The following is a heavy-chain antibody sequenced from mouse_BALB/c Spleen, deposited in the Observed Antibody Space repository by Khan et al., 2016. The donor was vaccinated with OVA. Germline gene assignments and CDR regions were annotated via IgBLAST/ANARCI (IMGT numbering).Heavy chain of an antibody. CDR2: IDPPNDDS. D-gene: IGHD2-1*01. CDR3: ATLYANPFAF. CDR1: GFNIKDTY. V-gene: IGHV14-3*02. J-gene: IGHJ3*01. Sequence: EVQLQQSGAELVKPGASVKLSCSASGFNIKDTYIHWMKQRPEQGLEWIGRIDPPNDDSKYGPKFQAKATLTADTSSNTAYLQLSSLTSEDTAVYYCATLYANPFAFWGQGTLVSVSA.